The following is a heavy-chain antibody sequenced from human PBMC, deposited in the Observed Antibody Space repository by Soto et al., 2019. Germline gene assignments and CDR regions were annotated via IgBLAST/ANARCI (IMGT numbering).Heavy chain of an antibody. CDR2: MDGGGSGT. Sequence: GGSLRLSCAASGFTFKSYVMTWVRQTPGQGLEWVSAMDGGGSGTYYAGSVKGRFTISRDNSENTLFLQMENLRAEDTAVYYCAKGLSSAISCSDYWGQGTLVTASS. J-gene: IGHJ4*02. V-gene: IGHV3-23*01. CDR1: GFTFKSYV. CDR3: AKGLSSAISCSDY. D-gene: IGHD3-3*01.